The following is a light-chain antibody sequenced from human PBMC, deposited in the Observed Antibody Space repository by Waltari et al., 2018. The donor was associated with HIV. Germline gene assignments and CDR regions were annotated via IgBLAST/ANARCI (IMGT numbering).Light chain of an antibody. J-gene: IGLJ3*02. CDR2: EAT. CDR1: ISDVVGYNY. V-gene: IGLV2-8*01. CDR3: SAYAGSNNWV. Sequence: QSALTQPPSASGSPGQSVTISCSGTISDVVGYNYVSWDQQYPGKAPKLMIYEATKRPSGVPDRFSGSKSDNTASLTVSGLQAEDEADYYCSAYAGSNNWVFGGGTKLTVL.